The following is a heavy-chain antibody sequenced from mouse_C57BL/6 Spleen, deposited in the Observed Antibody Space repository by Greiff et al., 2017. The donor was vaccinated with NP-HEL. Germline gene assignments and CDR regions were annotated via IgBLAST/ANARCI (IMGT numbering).Heavy chain of an antibody. J-gene: IGHJ2*01. CDR2: IRSKSNNYAT. Sequence: EVKVVESGGGLVQPKGSLKLSCAASGFSFNTYAMNWVRQAPGKGLEWVARIRSKSNNYATYYADSVKDRFTISRDDSESMLYLQMNNLKTEDTAMYYFVRRGSSGGFDYWGQGTTLTVSS. CDR3: VRRGSSGGFDY. CDR1: GFSFNTYA. V-gene: IGHV10-1*01. D-gene: IGHD1-1*01.